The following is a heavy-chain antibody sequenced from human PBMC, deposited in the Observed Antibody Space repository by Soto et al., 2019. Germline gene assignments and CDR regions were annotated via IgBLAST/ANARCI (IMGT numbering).Heavy chain of an antibody. D-gene: IGHD3-10*02. J-gene: IGHJ4*02. CDR2: IYHSGST. CDR3: ARGDIVRGAPIDS. V-gene: IGHV4-30-2*01. Sequence: QVHLQESASGLVKPSQTLSLTCVVSGDAISGSNSWHWVRRPPGEGLEWLGYIYHSGSTHYNTSLRGRFPMSVDTSRNLFSLKLTDVTAADTAVYYCARGDIVRGAPIDSGGQGTLVSVSS. CDR1: GDAISGSNS.